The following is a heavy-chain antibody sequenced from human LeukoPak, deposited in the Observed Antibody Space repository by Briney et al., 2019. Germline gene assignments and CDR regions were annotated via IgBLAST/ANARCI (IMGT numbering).Heavy chain of an antibody. CDR3: AKDLETLWWFGELSPRRVDAFDI. CDR2: IYSGGTT. J-gene: IGHJ3*02. CDR1: GFTVGNNY. V-gene: IGHV3-53*01. Sequence: GGSLRLSCAASGFTVGNNYMNWVRQAPGKGLEWVSLIYSGGTTYYADPVKGRFTISRDNSKNTLYLQMNSLRAEDTAVYYCAKDLETLWWFGELSPRRVDAFDIWGQGTMVTVSS. D-gene: IGHD3-10*01.